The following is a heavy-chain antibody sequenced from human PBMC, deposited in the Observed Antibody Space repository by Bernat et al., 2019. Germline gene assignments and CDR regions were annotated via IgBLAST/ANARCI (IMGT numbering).Heavy chain of an antibody. J-gene: IGHJ5*02. CDR3: ARTDSSTGRNWFDP. V-gene: IGHV6-1*01. CDR1: GDSVASSSAA. D-gene: IGHD2-2*01. CDR2: TYYRSKWYN. Sequence: QVQLQQSGPGLVKPSQTLSLTCAISGDSVASSSAAWNWIRQSPSRGLEWLGRTYYRSKWYNDYAVSVKSRITINPDTSKNQFSPQLNSVTPEDTAVYYCARTDSSTGRNWFDPWGQGTLVTVSS.